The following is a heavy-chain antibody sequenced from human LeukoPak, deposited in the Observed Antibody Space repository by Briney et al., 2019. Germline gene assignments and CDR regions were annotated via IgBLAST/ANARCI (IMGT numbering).Heavy chain of an antibody. CDR3: ARGSGHTIDY. V-gene: IGHV3-7*04. Sequence: GGSLRLSCAASGFTFSTYWMSWVRQAPGKGLEWVANIKQDGSEKYYVDSVNGRSTISRDNAKNSLFLQMNSLRAEDTAVYYCARGSGHTIDYWGQGTLVTVSA. J-gene: IGHJ4*02. CDR2: IKQDGSEK. D-gene: IGHD6-19*01. CDR1: GFTFSTYW.